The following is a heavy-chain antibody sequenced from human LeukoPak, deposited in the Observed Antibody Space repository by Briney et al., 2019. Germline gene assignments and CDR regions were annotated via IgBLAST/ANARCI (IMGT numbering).Heavy chain of an antibody. V-gene: IGHV1-18*01. Sequence: GASVKVSCKASGYTFTNYGINWVRQAPGQGLEWMGWISPYNGNTNYAQKLQGRVTMTTDTSTSTAYMELRSLRSDDTAVYYCARDRAEQWLVPSTDYWGQGTLVTVSS. D-gene: IGHD6-19*01. CDR2: ISPYNGNT. CDR3: ARDRAEQWLVPSTDY. CDR1: GYTFTNYG. J-gene: IGHJ4*02.